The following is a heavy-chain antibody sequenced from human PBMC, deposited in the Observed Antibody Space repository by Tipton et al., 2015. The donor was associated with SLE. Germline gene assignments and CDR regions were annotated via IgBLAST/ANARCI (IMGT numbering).Heavy chain of an antibody. CDR1: GGSFSGYY. J-gene: IGHJ4*02. CDR3: ARAPPYGDSLNY. Sequence: TLSLTCAVYGGSFSGYYWSWIRQPPGKGLEWIGEINHSGSTNYNPSLKSRVTISVDTSKNQFSLKLSSVTAADTAVYYCARAPPYGDSLNYWGQGTLVTVSS. CDR2: INHSGST. D-gene: IGHD4-17*01. V-gene: IGHV4-34*01.